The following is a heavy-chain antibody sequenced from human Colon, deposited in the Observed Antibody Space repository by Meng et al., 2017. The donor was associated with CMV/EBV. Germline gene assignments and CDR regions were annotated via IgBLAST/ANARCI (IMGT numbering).Heavy chain of an antibody. V-gene: IGHV3-53*01. CDR2: IYSGGTT. J-gene: IGHJ4*02. Sequence: GGSLRLSCAASGFTVNVNFMTWVRQTPGEGLEWVSVIYSGGTTYYADSVKGRFTISRDTSKNTLYLQMNSLRAEDTAVYYCARVGGHYFDSSGYEFAYWGQGTLVTVSS. CDR3: ARVGGHYFDSSGYEFAY. CDR1: GFTVNVNF. D-gene: IGHD3-22*01.